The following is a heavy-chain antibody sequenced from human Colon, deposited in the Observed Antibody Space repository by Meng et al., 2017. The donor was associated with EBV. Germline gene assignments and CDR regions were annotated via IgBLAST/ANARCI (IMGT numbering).Heavy chain of an antibody. CDR1: GFTFRDYT. D-gene: IGHD3-10*01. V-gene: IGHV3-21*01. J-gene: IGHJ4*02. CDR3: AREGSFDY. Sequence: VQLVGAGEGRVKPGGSLRVSCTSSGFTFRDYTMNGLRQAPGKVLEWVASIRSSSYYGYYQEWMKIRFNISRDNTKNALFLQMNGLRGEDTSVYYCAREGSFDYWGQGTLVTVSS. CDR2: IRSSSYYG.